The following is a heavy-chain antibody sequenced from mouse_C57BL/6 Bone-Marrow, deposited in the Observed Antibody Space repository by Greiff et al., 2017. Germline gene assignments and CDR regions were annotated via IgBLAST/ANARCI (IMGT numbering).Heavy chain of an antibody. CDR3: ARNRPYYGSSYWYFDV. CDR1: GYTFTSYG. J-gene: IGHJ1*03. Sequence: QVHVKQSGAELARPGASVKLSCKASGYTFTSYGISWVKQRTGQGLEWIGEIYPRSGNTYYNEKFKGKATLTADKSSSTAYMELRSLTSEDSAVYFCARNRPYYGSSYWYFDVWGTGTTVTVSS. CDR2: IYPRSGNT. V-gene: IGHV1-81*01. D-gene: IGHD1-1*01.